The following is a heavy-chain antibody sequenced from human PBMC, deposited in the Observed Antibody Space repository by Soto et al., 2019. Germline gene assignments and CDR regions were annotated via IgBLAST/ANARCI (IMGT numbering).Heavy chain of an antibody. D-gene: IGHD6-19*01. J-gene: IGHJ4*02. Sequence: EVQLVESGGGLVKPGGSLRLSCAASGFTFSSYSMNWVRQAPGKGLEWVSSIGSSSSYIYYAASVKGRFTITRDNAKNSRYLQMNSLRAEDTAVYYWASESSQTVAGFDYCGQGTLVTVSS. V-gene: IGHV3-21*01. CDR1: GFTFSSYS. CDR3: ASESSQTVAGFDY. CDR2: IGSSSSYI.